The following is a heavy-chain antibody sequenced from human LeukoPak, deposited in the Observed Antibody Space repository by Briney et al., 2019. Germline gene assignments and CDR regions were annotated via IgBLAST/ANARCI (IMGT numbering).Heavy chain of an antibody. Sequence: ASVKVSCKASGYTFTSYGISWVRQAPGQGLEWMGWINPNSGGTNYAQKFQGRVTMTRDTSISTAYMELSRLRSDDTAVYYCARSGHYYDAFDIWGQGTMVTFSS. CDR2: INPNSGGT. D-gene: IGHD3-10*01. J-gene: IGHJ3*02. V-gene: IGHV1-2*02. CDR1: GYTFTSYG. CDR3: ARSGHYYDAFDI.